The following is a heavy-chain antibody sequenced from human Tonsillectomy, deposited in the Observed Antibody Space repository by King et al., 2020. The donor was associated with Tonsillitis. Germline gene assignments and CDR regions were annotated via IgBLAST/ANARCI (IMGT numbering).Heavy chain of an antibody. D-gene: IGHD5-18*01. CDR3: ARDRGYSYGPNYYYYGMDV. CDR2: IYYSGST. Sequence: VQLQESGPGLVKPSETLSLTCTVSGGSISSYYWSWIRQPPGKGLEWIGYIYYSGSTNYNPSLKSRVTISVDTSKNQFSLKLSSVTAADTAVYDCARDRGYSYGPNYYYYGMDVWGQGTTVTVSS. J-gene: IGHJ6*02. V-gene: IGHV4-59*01. CDR1: GGSISSYY.